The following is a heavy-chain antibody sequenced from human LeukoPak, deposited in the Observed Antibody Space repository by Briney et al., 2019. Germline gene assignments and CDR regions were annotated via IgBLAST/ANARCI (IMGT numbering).Heavy chain of an antibody. CDR2: IQYDGSNK. J-gene: IGHJ4*02. V-gene: IGHV3-30*02. CDR3: AKQSSLGY. Sequence: GGSLRLSCTASGFTFSYYGMHWVRQAPGKGLEWVAFIQYDGSNKYYADSVKGRFTISRDNSKNTLYLQMNSLRADDTAVYYCAKQSSLGYWGQGTLVTVSS. D-gene: IGHD2-2*01. CDR1: GFTFSYYG.